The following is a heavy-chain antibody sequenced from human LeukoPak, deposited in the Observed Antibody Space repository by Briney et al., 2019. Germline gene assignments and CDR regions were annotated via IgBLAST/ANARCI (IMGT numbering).Heavy chain of an antibody. CDR1: GYSFTSYW. CDR2: IYPGDSDT. CDR3: AREADRTVAERSDYYYYMDV. D-gene: IGHD4-11*01. J-gene: IGHJ6*03. Sequence: GESLKISCKGSGYSFTSYWIGWVRQMPGKGLEWMGIIYPGDSDTRYSPSFQGQVTISADKSISTAYLQWSSLKASDTAMYYCAREADRTVAERSDYYYYMDVWGKGTAVTVSS. V-gene: IGHV5-51*01.